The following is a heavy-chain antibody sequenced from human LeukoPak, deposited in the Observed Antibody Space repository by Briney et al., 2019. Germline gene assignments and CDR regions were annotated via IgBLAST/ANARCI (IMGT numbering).Heavy chain of an antibody. CDR3: ARTRLAYCGGDCYPDAFDI. V-gene: IGHV1-69*13. J-gene: IGHJ3*02. Sequence: SVKVSCKASGGTFSSYAISWVRQAPGQGLEWMGGIIPIFGTANYAQKFQGRVTITADESTSTAYMELSSLRSEDTAVYYCARTRLAYCGGDCYPDAFDIWGQGTMVTVSS. CDR2: IIPIFGTA. D-gene: IGHD2-21*01. CDR1: GGTFSSYA.